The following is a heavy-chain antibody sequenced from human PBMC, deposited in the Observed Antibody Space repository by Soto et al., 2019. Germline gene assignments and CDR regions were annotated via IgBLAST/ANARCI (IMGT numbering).Heavy chain of an antibody. D-gene: IGHD3-9*01. Sequence: QVQLVQSGAEVKKPGSSVKVSCKASGGSLSNYGISWVRQAPGQRLEWMGGIIPVFGTANYAQKFQGRVTITADESTSIVYMDVTGLRSEGTAVYYCARGDATKIVVTTYYAMDVWGQGTTVTVSS. J-gene: IGHJ6*02. CDR2: IIPVFGTA. CDR3: ARGDATKIVVTTYYAMDV. CDR1: GGSLSNYG. V-gene: IGHV1-69*12.